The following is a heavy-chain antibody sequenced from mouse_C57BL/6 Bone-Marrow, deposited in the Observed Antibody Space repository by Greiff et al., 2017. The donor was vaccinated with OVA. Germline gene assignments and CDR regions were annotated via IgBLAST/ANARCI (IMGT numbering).Heavy chain of an antibody. CDR3: ARAGMYYYGSSDD. Sequence: QVQLQQPGAELVKPGASVKLSCKASGYTFTSYWMHWVKQRPGQGLEWIGMIHPNSGSTNYNEKFKSKATLTVDKSSSTAYMHLSSLTSEDSAVYYGARAGMYYYGSSDDWGKGTTLTVSS. CDR1: GYTFTSYW. V-gene: IGHV1-64*01. J-gene: IGHJ2*01. D-gene: IGHD1-1*01. CDR2: IHPNSGST.